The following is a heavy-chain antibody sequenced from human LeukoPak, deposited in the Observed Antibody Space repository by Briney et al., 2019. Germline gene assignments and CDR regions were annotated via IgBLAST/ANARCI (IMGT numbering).Heavy chain of an antibody. Sequence: ASVKVSCKASGYTFTSYGISWVRQAPGQGLEWMGWISAYNGNTNYAQKLQGRVTMTTGTSTSTAYMEPRSLRSDDTAVYYCARSKAAYSSSVDYWGQGTLVTVSS. V-gene: IGHV1-18*01. CDR3: ARSKAAYSSSVDY. J-gene: IGHJ4*02. CDR2: ISAYNGNT. CDR1: GYTFTSYG. D-gene: IGHD6-13*01.